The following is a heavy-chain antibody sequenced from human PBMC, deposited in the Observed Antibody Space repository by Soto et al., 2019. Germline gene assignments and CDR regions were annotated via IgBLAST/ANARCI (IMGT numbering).Heavy chain of an antibody. V-gene: IGHV1-3*01. J-gene: IGHJ4*02. CDR2: INAGNGNT. D-gene: IGHD3-3*01. Sequence: QVQLVQSGAEVKKPGASVKVSCKASGYTFTSYAMHWVRQAPGQRLEWMGWINAGNGNTKYSQKFQGRVTITRDTSASTAYMELSSLRSEDTAVYYCARDPPIYDFWSGYGFDYWGQGTLVTVSS. CDR1: GYTFTSYA. CDR3: ARDPPIYDFWSGYGFDY.